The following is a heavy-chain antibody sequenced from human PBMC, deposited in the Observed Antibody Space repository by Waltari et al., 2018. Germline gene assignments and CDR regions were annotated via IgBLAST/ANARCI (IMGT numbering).Heavy chain of an antibody. CDR3: SVFLNNAFIEPTPP. D-gene: IGHD3-16*01. V-gene: IGHV1-69*02. J-gene: IGHJ5*02. Sequence: QVQLVQSGAEVKKPGSSVRVSCMASGGTFTTYTINWLRQAPGQGLEWVGKIIPILNVVDYAQRFQDRVTITADKSTNTAYMELNSLGSDDTAVYYCSVFLNNAFIEPTPPWGRGTLVTVAS. CDR1: GGTFTTYT. CDR2: IIPILNVV.